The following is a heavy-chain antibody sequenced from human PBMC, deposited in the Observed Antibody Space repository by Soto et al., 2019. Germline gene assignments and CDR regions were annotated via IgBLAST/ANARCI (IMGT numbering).Heavy chain of an antibody. CDR3: ARPYCGGDCYSDYYYGMDV. D-gene: IGHD2-21*02. Sequence: ASVKVSSKASGGTFSSYTMHWVRQAPGQGLEWMGIINPSGGSTSYAQKFQGRVTMTRDTSTSTVYMELSSLRSEDTAVYYCARPYCGGDCYSDYYYGMDVWGQGTTVTV. CDR2: INPSGGST. CDR1: GGTFSSYT. V-gene: IGHV1-46*01. J-gene: IGHJ6*02.